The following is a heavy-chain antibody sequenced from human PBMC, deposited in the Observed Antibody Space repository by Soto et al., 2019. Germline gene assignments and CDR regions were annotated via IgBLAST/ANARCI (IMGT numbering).Heavy chain of an antibody. CDR1: GYSFTSYW. Sequence: GESLKISCKGSGYSFTSYWINWVRQMPGKGLEWMGIIYPGDSDTRYSPSFQGQVTISADKSIDTAYLQWRSLKASDTAVYYCARHHGSPGSYFGLDVWGQGTRSPSP. J-gene: IGHJ6*02. D-gene: IGHD6-13*01. CDR3: ARHHGSPGSYFGLDV. CDR2: IYPGDSDT. V-gene: IGHV5-51*01.